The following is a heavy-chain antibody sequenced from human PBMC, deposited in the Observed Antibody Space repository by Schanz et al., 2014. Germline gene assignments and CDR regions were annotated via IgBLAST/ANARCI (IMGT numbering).Heavy chain of an antibody. J-gene: IGHJ4*02. V-gene: IGHV4-61*01. CDR1: GGSISSDSIYSDY. D-gene: IGHD2-2*02. CDR3: ARDWVVPAAIGEGNWNYDN. CDR2: IHKSGST. Sequence: QVQLQEAGPGLVKPAETLSLTCTVSGGSISSDSIYSDYWSWIRQPPGKGLEWIGYIHKSGSTNYNPSPKSRVTMSVDTSKNQFSLKLSSVTAADTAVYYCARDWVVPAAIGEGNWNYDNWGQGTLVTVSS.